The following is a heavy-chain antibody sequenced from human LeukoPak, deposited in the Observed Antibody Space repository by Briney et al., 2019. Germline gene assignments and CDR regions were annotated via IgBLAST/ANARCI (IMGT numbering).Heavy chain of an antibody. CDR1: GFTFSSYA. D-gene: IGHD3-22*01. J-gene: IGHJ1*01. V-gene: IGHV3-23*01. CDR3: ARDNYYDTTW. Sequence: PGGSLRLSCAASGFTFSSYAMNWVRQAPGKGLEWVSAISGSGGSTYYADSVKGRFTISRDNSKNTLYLQMNSLRAEDTAVYYCARDNYYDTTWWGQGPWSPSPQ. CDR2: ISGSGGST.